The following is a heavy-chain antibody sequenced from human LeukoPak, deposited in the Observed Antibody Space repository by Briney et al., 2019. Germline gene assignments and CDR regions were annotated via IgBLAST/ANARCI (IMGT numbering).Heavy chain of an antibody. V-gene: IGHV3-23*01. J-gene: IGHJ4*02. CDR1: GFMFSGPG. CDR2: ISGSGGST. CDR3: AISYSSSWYQGD. D-gene: IGHD6-13*01. Sequence: GGSLRLSCAASGFMFSGPGMHWVRQAPGKGLEWVAAISGSGGSTYYADSVKGRFTISRDNSKNTLYLQMNSLRAEDTAIYYCAISYSSSWYQGDWGQGTLVTVSS.